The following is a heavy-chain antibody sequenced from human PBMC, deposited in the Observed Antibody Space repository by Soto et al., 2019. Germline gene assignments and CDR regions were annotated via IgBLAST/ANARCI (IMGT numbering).Heavy chain of an antibody. J-gene: IGHJ6*02. CDR2: ISHDGNNK. Sequence: PGGSLRLSCAVSGFIFNTYAMHWVRQAPGKGLEWVAVISHDGNNKYYADSVKGRFTISRDNSKNTLHLQMSSLGREDTAVYFCARPGSGYDVLTGRYFYYFHAVDIWGQGTTVTVSS. D-gene: IGHD3-9*01. V-gene: IGHV3-30-3*01. CDR3: ARPGSGYDVLTGRYFYYFHAVDI. CDR1: GFIFNTYA.